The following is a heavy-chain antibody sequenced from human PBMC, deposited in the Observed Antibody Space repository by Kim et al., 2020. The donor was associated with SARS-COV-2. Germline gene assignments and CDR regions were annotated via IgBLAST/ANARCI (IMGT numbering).Heavy chain of an antibody. V-gene: IGHV4-34*01. CDR2: INHSGST. CDR1: GGSFSGYY. J-gene: IGHJ5*02. Sequence: SETLSLTCAVYGGSFSGYYWSWIRQPPGKGLEWIGEINHSGSTNYNPSLKSRVTISVDTSKNQFSLKLSSVTAADTAVYYCARGKKSRLYYYGSGSYYLDWFDPWGQGTLVTVSS. CDR3: ARGKKSRLYYYGSGSYYLDWFDP. D-gene: IGHD3-10*01.